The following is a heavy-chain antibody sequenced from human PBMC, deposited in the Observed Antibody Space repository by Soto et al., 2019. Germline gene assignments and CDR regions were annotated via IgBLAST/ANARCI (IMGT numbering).Heavy chain of an antibody. Sequence: SETLSLTCTVSGGSISSYYWSWIRKPPGKGLEWIGYIYYSGSTNYNPSLKSRVTISVDTSKNQFSLKLSSVTAADTAVYYCARVFSDSSSFFDPWGQGTLVTVSS. J-gene: IGHJ5*02. CDR1: GGSISSYY. CDR3: ARVFSDSSSFFDP. V-gene: IGHV4-59*01. CDR2: IYYSGST. D-gene: IGHD6-13*01.